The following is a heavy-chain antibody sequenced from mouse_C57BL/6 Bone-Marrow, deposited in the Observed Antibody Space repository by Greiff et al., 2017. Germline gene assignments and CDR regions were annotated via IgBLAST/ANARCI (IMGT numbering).Heavy chain of an antibody. V-gene: IGHV1-59*01. CDR1: GYTFTSYW. J-gene: IGHJ1*03. Sequence: QVQLKQPGAELVRPGTSVKLSCKASGYTFTSYWMHWVKQRPGQGLEWIGVIDPSDSYTNYNQKFKGKATLTVDTSSSTAYMQLSSLTSEDSAVYYCARMIRGYFDVWGTGTTVTVSS. D-gene: IGHD2-4*01. CDR3: ARMIRGYFDV. CDR2: IDPSDSYT.